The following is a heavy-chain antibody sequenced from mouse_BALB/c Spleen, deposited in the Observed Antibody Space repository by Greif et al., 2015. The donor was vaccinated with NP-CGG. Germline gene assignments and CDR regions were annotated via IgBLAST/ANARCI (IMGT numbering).Heavy chain of an antibody. V-gene: IGHV1-54*01. CDR3: ARKDYGYLHFAY. CDR1: GYAFTNYL. D-gene: IGHD1-2*01. J-gene: IGHJ3*01. CDR2: TNPGSGGT. Sequence: VQLQQSGAELVRPGTSVKVSCKASGYAFTNYLIEWVKQRPGQGLEWIGVTNPGSGGTNYNEKFKGKATLTADKSSSTAYMQLSSLTSDDSAVYFCARKDYGYLHFAYWGQGTLVTVSA.